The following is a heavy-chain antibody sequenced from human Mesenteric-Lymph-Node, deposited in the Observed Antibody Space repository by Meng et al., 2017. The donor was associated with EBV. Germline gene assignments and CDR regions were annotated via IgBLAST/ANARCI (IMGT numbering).Heavy chain of an antibody. D-gene: IGHD3-10*01. V-gene: IGHV4-39*07. CDR3: ARGCRFDYYGSLPLFGY. CDR1: GGSLGDSRDY. J-gene: IGHJ4*02. Sequence: QLQPQESCPGLVSPCEPLSLTCTVSGGSLGDSRDYWGWIRQTPGKGLEWIGSIYYAGATFHNPSLKSRVTISVDKSNNQFSLRLTSVTAADTAVYYCARGCRFDYYGSLPLFGYWGQGTLVTVSS. CDR2: IYYAGAT.